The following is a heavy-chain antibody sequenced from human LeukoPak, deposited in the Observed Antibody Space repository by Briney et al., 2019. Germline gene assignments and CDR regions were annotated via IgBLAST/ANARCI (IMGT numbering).Heavy chain of an antibody. V-gene: IGHV3-23*01. CDR3: AKRSGYTTGWFFDF. J-gene: IGHJ4*02. CDR1: GFSFSSYA. CDR2: ISGSGDNT. Sequence: GGSLRLSCAASGFSFSSYAMSWARQAPGKGLEWVSSISGSGDNTYYAESVKGRFTISRDNSKNTLFLQMNSLRVEDTAVFYCAKRSGYTTGWFFDFWGQGTLVTVSS. D-gene: IGHD6-19*01.